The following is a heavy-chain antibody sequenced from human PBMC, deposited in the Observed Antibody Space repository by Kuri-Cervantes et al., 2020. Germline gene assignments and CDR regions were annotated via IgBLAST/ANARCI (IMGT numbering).Heavy chain of an antibody. V-gene: IGHV1-46*01. D-gene: IGHD6-19*01. CDR2: INPSGGST. CDR3: ARDWDSSADY. CDR1: GYTLTELS. J-gene: IGHJ4*02. Sequence: ASVKVSCKVSGYTLTELSMHWVRQAPGQGLEWMGIINPSGGSTSYAQKFQGRVTMTRDTSTSTVYMELSSLRSEDTAVYYCARDWDSSADYWGQGTLVTVSS.